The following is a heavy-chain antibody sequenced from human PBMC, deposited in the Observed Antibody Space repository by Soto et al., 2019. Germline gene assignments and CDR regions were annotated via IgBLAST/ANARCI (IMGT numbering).Heavy chain of an antibody. J-gene: IGHJ5*02. D-gene: IGHD6-13*01. CDR2: IYYSGST. Sequence: TNALYLNCIDLGGPLSSKNRSWIRQPPGKGLEWIGYIYYSGSTNYNPSLKSRVTISVDTSKNQFSLKLSSVTAADTAVYYCARFYSSPWFDPWGQGTLVTVS. V-gene: IGHV4-59*07. CDR1: GGPLSSKN. CDR3: ARFYSSPWFDP.